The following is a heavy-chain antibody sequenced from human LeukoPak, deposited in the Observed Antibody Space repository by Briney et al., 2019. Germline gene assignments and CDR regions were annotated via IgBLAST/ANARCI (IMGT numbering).Heavy chain of an antibody. J-gene: IGHJ5*02. Sequence: ASVKVSCKASGYTFTSYYMHWVRQAPGQGLEWMGIINPSGGSTSYAQTFQGRVTMTRDTSTSTVYMELGRLTSEDTAVYYCARRAKYQLLLGYNWFDPWGQGTLVTVSS. CDR3: ARRAKYQLLLGYNWFDP. V-gene: IGHV1-46*01. D-gene: IGHD2-2*01. CDR1: GYTFTSYY. CDR2: INPSGGST.